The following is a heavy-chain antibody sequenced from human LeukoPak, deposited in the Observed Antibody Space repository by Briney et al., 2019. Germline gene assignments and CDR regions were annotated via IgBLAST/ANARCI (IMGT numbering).Heavy chain of an antibody. D-gene: IGHD6-6*01. CDR2: IRYDGSNK. J-gene: IGHJ6*03. CDR3: AKEFDQYSSSSGPLYYYYYMDV. Sequence: GGSLRLSCAASGFTFSSYGMHWVRQAPGKGLEWVAFIRYDGSNKYYADSVKGGFTISRDNSKNTLYLQMNSLRAEDTAVYYCAKEFDQYSSSSGPLYYYYYMDVWGKGTTVTVSS. CDR1: GFTFSSYG. V-gene: IGHV3-30*02.